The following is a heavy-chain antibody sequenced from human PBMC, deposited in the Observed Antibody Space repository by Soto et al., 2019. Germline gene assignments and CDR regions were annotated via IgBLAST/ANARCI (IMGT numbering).Heavy chain of an antibody. CDR3: ATSYGSGYRAFDF. V-gene: IGHV1-69*04. Sequence: QVQLVQSGAEVKRPGSSVKVSCKASGDTFNFYSINWVRQAPGLGLEWMGRVNPILSMSNYAQRFQGRVTMTADKSTSTASMELSGLRSEDTAIYYCATSYGSGYRAFDFWGQGAMVTVSS. CDR1: GDTFNFYS. J-gene: IGHJ4*02. D-gene: IGHD3-10*01. CDR2: VNPILSMS.